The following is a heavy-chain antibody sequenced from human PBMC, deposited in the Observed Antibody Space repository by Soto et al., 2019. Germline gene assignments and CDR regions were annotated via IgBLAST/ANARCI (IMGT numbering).Heavy chain of an antibody. Sequence: SETLSLTCTVSGGSISSSSYYWGWIRQPPGKGLEWIGSIYYSGSTNYNPSLKSRVTISVDTSKNQFSLKLSSVTAADTAVYYCARAGIMITFGGVIGAFDIWGQGTMVTVSS. J-gene: IGHJ3*02. V-gene: IGHV4-39*07. D-gene: IGHD3-16*02. CDR2: IYYSGST. CDR1: GGSISSSSYY. CDR3: ARAGIMITFGGVIGAFDI.